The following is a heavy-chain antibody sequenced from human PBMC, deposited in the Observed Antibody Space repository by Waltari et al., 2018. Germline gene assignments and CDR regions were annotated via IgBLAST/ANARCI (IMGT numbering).Heavy chain of an antibody. V-gene: IGHV4-59*11. CDR3: ARDLGGSGYYHDAFDI. Sequence: QVQLQESGPGLVKPSETLSLTCTVSGGSISSHSWSWIRQPPGKGLEWIGYIYYSGSTNYNPALKGGVTISVDTSKNQFSRKLSSVTAADTAVYYCARDLGGSGYYHDAFDIWGQGTMVTVSS. J-gene: IGHJ3*02. D-gene: IGHD3-22*01. CDR1: GGSISSHS. CDR2: IYYSGST.